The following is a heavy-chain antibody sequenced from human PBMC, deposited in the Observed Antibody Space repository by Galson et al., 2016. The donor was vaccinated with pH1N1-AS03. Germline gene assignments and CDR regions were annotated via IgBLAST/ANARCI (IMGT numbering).Heavy chain of an antibody. CDR1: GYKFTNYW. V-gene: IGHV5-51*01. D-gene: IGHD3-10*01. CDR3: ASYGSGSSPFDY. J-gene: IGHJ4*02. Sequence: QSGAEVKKPGESLKISCKGSGYKFTNYWTGWVRQMPGQGLEWMGSIYPGDSDTRYSPSFQGHVTISADKSIATAYLQWNSLKASDTAVYYCASYGSGSSPFDYWGQGTLVTVSS. CDR2: IYPGDSDT.